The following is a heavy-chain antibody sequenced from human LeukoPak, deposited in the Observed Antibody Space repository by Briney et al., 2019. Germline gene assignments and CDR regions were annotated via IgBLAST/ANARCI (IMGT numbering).Heavy chain of an antibody. CDR3: AKSGGYGLIDY. D-gene: IGHD1-26*01. V-gene: IGHV4-39*01. CDR2: TYSSGST. CDR1: GASVSGSPYY. J-gene: IGHJ4*02. Sequence: SETLSLTCTVSGASVSGSPYYWGWIRQPPGKGLEWIGSTYSSGSTYYNASLQSRVTISIETSKNQISLRLNSVTAADTAIYYCAKSGGYGLIDYWGQGTLVTVSS.